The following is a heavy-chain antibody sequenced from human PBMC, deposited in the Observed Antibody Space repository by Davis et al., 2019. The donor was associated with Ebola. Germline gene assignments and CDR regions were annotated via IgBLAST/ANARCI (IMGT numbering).Heavy chain of an antibody. Sequence: PGGSLRLSCAVSGYSISSGYYWGWIRQPPGKGLEWIGSIYHSGSTYYNPSLKSRVTISVDTSKNQFSLKLSSVTAADTAVYYCARERASYFDYWGQGTLVTVSS. CDR2: IYHSGST. CDR1: GYSISSGYY. CDR3: ARERASYFDY. V-gene: IGHV4-38-2*02. D-gene: IGHD1-26*01. J-gene: IGHJ4*02.